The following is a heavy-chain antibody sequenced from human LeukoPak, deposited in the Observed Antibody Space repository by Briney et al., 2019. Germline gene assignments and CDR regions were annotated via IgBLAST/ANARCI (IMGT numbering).Heavy chain of an antibody. J-gene: IGHJ3*02. CDR3: AREDSGTPGVLGI. D-gene: IGHD1-26*01. Sequence: SVKVSCKASGGTFSSHGISWVRQAPGQGLEWMGGIIPIFHTTNYAQNFQDRLTITTDESTNTVYMELSSLRSEDTAVYYCAREDSGTPGVLGIWGQGTMVTVSS. CDR2: IIPIFHTT. V-gene: IGHV1-69*05. CDR1: GGTFSSHG.